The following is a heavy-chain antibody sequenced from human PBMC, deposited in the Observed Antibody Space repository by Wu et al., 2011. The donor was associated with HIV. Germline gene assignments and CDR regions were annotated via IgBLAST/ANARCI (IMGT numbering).Heavy chain of an antibody. CDR1: GYTFIKYG. CDR2: ISAYNGDT. D-gene: IGHD1-1*01. J-gene: IGHJ6*02. Sequence: QVQLVQSGAEVKKPGASVKVSCKASGYTFIKYGISWVRQAPGQGLEWMGWISAYNGDTNHAQKFQDRLTMTTDTSTSTAYMELRSLRSDDTAVYYCAKARQQLIRRRFYYCGLDVWAKGPRSPSP. CDR3: AKARQQLIRRRFYYCGLDV. V-gene: IGHV1-18*01.